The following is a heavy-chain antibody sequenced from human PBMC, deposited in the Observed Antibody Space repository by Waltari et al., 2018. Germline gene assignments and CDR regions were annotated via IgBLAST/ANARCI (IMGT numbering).Heavy chain of an antibody. J-gene: IGHJ4*02. V-gene: IGHV3-64*01. CDR2: ISSNGGST. D-gene: IGHD3-10*01. CDR1: GFTFSSYA. CDR3: ARVEGSGSYDY. Sequence: EVQLLESGGGLVQPGGSLRLSCAASGFTFSSYAMHWVRQAPGKGLEYVSAISSNGGSTYYASSVKGRFTISRDNSKNTLYLQMGSLRAEDMAVYYCARVEGSGSYDYWGQGTLVTVSS.